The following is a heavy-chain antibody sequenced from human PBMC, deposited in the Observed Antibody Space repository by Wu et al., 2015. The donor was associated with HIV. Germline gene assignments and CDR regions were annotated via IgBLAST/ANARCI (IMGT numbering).Heavy chain of an antibody. CDR1: DYTFSSYG. Sequence: QVQLVQSGAEVKKPGASVKVSCKASDYTFSSYGMTWVRQAPGQGLEWMALINPNTGDSKFAQKFQGRVTMTRDTSISTAYMEVTRLTSDDTAVYYCATELYGSGILYYWGQGTLVTVSS. CDR3: ATELYGSGILYY. D-gene: IGHD3-10*01. J-gene: IGHJ4*02. V-gene: IGHV1-2*02. CDR2: INPNTGDS.